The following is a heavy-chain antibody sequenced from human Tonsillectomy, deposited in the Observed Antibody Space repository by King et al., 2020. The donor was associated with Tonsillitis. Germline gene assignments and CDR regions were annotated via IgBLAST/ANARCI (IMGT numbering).Heavy chain of an antibody. J-gene: IGHJ4*02. CDR3: ARDSTWSAYYSSY. D-gene: IGHD3-3*01. CDR1: GFIFSDYY. CDR2: ISSSGSSI. V-gene: IGHV3-11*01. Sequence: VQLVESGGGLVKPGGSQRLSCATSGFIFSDYYMSWIRQAPGKGLEWISYISSSGSSIYYADSVKGRFTISRDNAKNSLYLQMNSLRAEDTAFYYCARDSTWSAYYSSYWGQGTLVTVSS.